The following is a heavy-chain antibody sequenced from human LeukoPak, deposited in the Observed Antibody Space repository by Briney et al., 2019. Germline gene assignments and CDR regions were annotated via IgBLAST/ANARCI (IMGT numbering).Heavy chain of an antibody. J-gene: IGHJ3*02. CDR2: IYYSGST. CDR3: ARRYSSSWYRAFDI. CDR1: GGSISSYY. V-gene: IGHV4-59*01. D-gene: IGHD6-13*01. Sequence: SETLSLXCTVSGGSISSYYWSWIRQPPGKGLEWIGYIYYSGSTNYNPSLKSRVTISVDTSKNQFSLKLSSVTAADTAVYYCARRYSSSWYRAFDIWGQGTMVTVSS.